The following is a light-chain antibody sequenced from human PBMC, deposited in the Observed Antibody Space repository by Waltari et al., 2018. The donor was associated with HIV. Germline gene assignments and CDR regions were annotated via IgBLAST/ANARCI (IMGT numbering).Light chain of an antibody. Sequence: DVVLAQSPRPMPATLVPLASTSCGSRPSRADTSGHTNLNSFQQRPGKPPRRLFYRVSNRDSGVPDRFSARGSGSDFTLKIGRVEAEDFGVYYCMQGSYWPYTFGQGTKLEMK. CDR1: PSRADTSGHTN. CDR2: RVS. CDR3: MQGSYWPYT. J-gene: IGKJ2*01. V-gene: IGKV2-30*01.